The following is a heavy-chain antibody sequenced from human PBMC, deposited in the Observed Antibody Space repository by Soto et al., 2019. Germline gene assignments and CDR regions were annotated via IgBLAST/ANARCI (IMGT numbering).Heavy chain of an antibody. D-gene: IGHD2-15*01. V-gene: IGHV3-66*01. CDR1: GFTVSSNY. Sequence: GGSLRLSCAASGFTVSSNYMSWVRQAPGKGLEWVSVIYSGGSTYYADSVKGRFTISRDNSKNTLYLQMNSLRAEDTAVYYCARYCSGGSCYPFDYWGPGTLVTLSS. CDR3: ARYCSGGSCYPFDY. J-gene: IGHJ4*02. CDR2: IYSGGST.